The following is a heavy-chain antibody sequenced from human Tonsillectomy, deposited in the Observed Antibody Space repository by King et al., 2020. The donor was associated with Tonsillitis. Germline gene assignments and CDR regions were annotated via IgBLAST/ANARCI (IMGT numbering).Heavy chain of an antibody. CDR3: AKSDTRGYYYYGMDV. CDR2: IIPILGIA. Sequence: QLVQSGAEVKKPGSSVKVSCKASGGTFSSYAISWVRQAPGQGLEWMGRIIPILGIANYAQKFQGRVTITADKSTSTAYMELSSLRSEDTAVYYCAKSDTRGYYYYGMDVWGQGTTVTVSS. J-gene: IGHJ6*02. V-gene: IGHV1-69*04. D-gene: IGHD3-10*01. CDR1: GGTFSSYA.